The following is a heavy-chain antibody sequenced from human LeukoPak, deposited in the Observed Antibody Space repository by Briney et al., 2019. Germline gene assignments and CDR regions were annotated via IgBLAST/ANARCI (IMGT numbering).Heavy chain of an antibody. Sequence: ASVKVSCKASGYTFTRYYMHWVRQAPGQGLEWMGIISPSGASTSYAQKFQGRVTMTRDTSTSTVYMELSSLRSEDTAVYYCARDDPSHSSGYLPLYWGQGTLVTVSS. CDR3: ARDDPSHSSGYLPLY. CDR1: GYTFTRYY. J-gene: IGHJ4*02. CDR2: ISPSGAST. V-gene: IGHV1-46*01. D-gene: IGHD3-22*01.